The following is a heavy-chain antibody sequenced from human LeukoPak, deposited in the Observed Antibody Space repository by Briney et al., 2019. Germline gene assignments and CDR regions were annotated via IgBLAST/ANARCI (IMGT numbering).Heavy chain of an antibody. CDR2: ISWNSGSI. J-gene: IGHJ3*02. CDR3: AKDISAYDILTGAFDI. D-gene: IGHD3-9*01. V-gene: IGHV3-9*01. CDR1: GFTFDDYA. Sequence: QAGGSLRLSCAASGFTFDDYAMHWVRQAPGKGLEWVSGISWNSGSIGYADSVKGRFTISRDNAKNSLYLQTNSLRAEDTALYYCAKDISAYDILTGAFDIWGQGTMVTVSS.